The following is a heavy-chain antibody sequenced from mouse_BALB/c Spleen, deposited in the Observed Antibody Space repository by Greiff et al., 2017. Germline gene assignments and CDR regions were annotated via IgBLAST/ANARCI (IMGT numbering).Heavy chain of an antibody. CDR1: GYTFTSYW. D-gene: IGHD2-14*01. CDR3: ARGDRYDTDFDY. Sequence: QVQLQQPGADLVKPGASVKLSCKASGYTFTSYWMHWVKQRPGQGLEWIGEINPSNGRTNYNEKFKSKATLTVDKSSSTAYMQLSSLTSEDSAVYYCARGDRYDTDFDYWGQGTTLTVSS. J-gene: IGHJ2*01. V-gene: IGHV1S81*02. CDR2: INPSNGRT.